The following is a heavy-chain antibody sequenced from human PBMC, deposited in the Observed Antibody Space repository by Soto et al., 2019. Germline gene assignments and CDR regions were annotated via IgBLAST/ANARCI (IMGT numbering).Heavy chain of an antibody. J-gene: IGHJ6*02. D-gene: IGHD6-19*01. CDR2: IIPIFGTA. CDR3: ARRLPTVTFSSGWVYYYYGMDV. CDR1: GGTFSSYA. Sequence: SVKVSCKAPGGTFSSYAISAVREAPGQGLAWMGGIIPIFGTANYAQKFQGRVTITADESTSTAYMELSSLRSEDTAVYYCARRLPTVTFSSGWVYYYYGMDVWGQGTTVTVSS. V-gene: IGHV1-69*01.